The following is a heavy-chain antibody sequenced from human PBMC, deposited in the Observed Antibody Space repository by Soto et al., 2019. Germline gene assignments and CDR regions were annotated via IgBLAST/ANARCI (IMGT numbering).Heavy chain of an antibody. CDR3: AKSYYNSYVYGY. D-gene: IGHD4-4*01. J-gene: IGHJ4*02. CDR1: GGSIRSVGYY. Sequence: QVQLQESGPGLVKPSQTLSLTCTVSGGSIRSVGYYWSWIRQHPGTGLECIWNIFYSGSTYYNPSLKSRVTISVDMSKNQFSLNLSYVTAAETAVYFCAKSYYNSYVYGYWGQGTLVNVSS. V-gene: IGHV4-31*03. CDR2: IFYSGST.